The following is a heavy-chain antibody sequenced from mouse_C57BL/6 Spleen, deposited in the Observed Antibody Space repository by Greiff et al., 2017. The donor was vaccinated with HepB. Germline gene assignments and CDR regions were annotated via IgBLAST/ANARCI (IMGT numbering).Heavy chain of an antibody. Sequence: EVKLQESGPVLVKPGASVKMSCKASGYTFTDYYMNWVKQSHGKSLEWIGVINPYNGGTSYNQKFKGKATLTVDKSSSTAYMELNSLTSEDSAVYYCASRSGYGAYWGQGTLVTVSA. D-gene: IGHD3-2*02. CDR2: INPYNGGT. CDR1: GYTFTDYY. V-gene: IGHV1-19*01. J-gene: IGHJ3*01. CDR3: ASRSGYGAY.